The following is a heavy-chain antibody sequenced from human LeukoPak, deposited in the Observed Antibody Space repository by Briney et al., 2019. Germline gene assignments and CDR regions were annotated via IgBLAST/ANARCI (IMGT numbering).Heavy chain of an antibody. J-gene: IGHJ3*02. CDR2: INPNSGGT. CDR3: ARGGGNPPGITRAFDI. D-gene: IGHD1/OR15-1a*01. CDR1: GGTITRYA. V-gene: IGHV1-2*02. Sequence: ASVKVSCKASGGTITRYAITWVRQAPGQGLEWMGWINPNSGGTNYAQKFQGRVTMTRDTSISTAYMELSRLRSDDTAVYYCARGGGNPPGITRAFDIWGQGTMVTVSS.